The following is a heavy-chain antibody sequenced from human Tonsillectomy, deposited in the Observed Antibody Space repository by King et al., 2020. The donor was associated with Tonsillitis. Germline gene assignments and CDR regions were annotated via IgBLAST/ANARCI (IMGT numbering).Heavy chain of an antibody. V-gene: IGHV4-59*11. J-gene: IGHJ4*02. CDR1: GDSISSHY. CDR3: ARDGSGGWSDYFDY. D-gene: IGHD6-19*01. CDR2: IYYTGST. Sequence: VQLQESGPGLVKPSETLSLTCTVSGDSISSHYWSWIRQPPGKGLEWIGYIYYTGSTNYNPSLRSRVTISVHTSKNQFSLKLSSATAADTAVYYCARDGSGGWSDYFDYWGQGTLVTVSS.